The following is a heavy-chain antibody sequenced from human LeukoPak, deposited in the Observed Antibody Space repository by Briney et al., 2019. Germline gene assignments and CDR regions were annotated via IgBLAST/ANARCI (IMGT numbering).Heavy chain of an antibody. V-gene: IGHV3-48*01. Sequence: GGSLRLSCVASGFTFSSYSMNWVRQAPGKGLEWVSYISSSSSTIYYADSVKGRFTISRDNAKNSLYLQMNSLRAEDTAVYYCARDRSYYYYGMDFWGQGTTVTVSS. J-gene: IGHJ6*02. D-gene: IGHD3-16*02. CDR1: GFTFSSYS. CDR3: ARDRSYYYYGMDF. CDR2: ISSSSSTI.